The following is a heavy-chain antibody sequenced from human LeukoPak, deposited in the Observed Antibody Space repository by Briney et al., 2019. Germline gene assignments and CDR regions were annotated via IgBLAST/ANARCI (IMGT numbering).Heavy chain of an antibody. CDR2: TYYRFKWYN. Sequence: PSQTLSLTCAISGDSVSTNTAAWNWIRQSPSRGLEWLGRTYYRFKWYNDYAVSVKSRITIKPDTSKNQFSLQLYSVTPEDTAVYYGARSISSGGFRLDYWGQGTLVTVSS. V-gene: IGHV6-1*01. CDR3: ARSISSGGFRLDY. J-gene: IGHJ4*02. D-gene: IGHD3-3*02. CDR1: GDSVSTNTAA.